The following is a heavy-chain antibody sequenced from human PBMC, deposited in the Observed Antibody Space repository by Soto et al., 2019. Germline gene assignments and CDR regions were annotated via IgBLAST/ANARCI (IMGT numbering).Heavy chain of an antibody. Sequence: GESLKISCAASGFTFSSYSMNWVRQAPGKGLEWVSYISSSSSTIYYADSVKGRFTISRDNAKNSLYLQMNSLRAEDTAVYYCARRGGPAPRRTNWFDPWGQGTLVTVSS. CDR1: GFTFSSYS. J-gene: IGHJ5*02. V-gene: IGHV3-48*01. CDR2: ISSSSSTI. CDR3: ARRGGPAPRRTNWFDP. D-gene: IGHD3-10*01.